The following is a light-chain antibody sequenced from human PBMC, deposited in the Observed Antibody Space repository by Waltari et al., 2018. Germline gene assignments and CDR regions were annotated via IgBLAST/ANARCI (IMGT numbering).Light chain of an antibody. CDR3: QQSYSTPWT. J-gene: IGKJ1*01. CDR2: AAS. V-gene: IGKV1-39*01. CDR1: QSISSY. Sequence: DIQMTQSPSSLSASVGERVTITCRASQSISSYLNWYQQKPGKAPKLLIYAASILQSGVPSRFSGSGSGTDFTLTISSLQPEDFATYYCQQSYSTPWTFGQGTKVEIK.